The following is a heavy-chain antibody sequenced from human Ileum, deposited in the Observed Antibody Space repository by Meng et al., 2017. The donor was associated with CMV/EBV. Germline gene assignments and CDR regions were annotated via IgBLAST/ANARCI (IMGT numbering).Heavy chain of an antibody. CDR2: INLNSGVI. CDR1: GNIFTGYH. Sequence: QVQVVQFGNELKQPGASVKVSCKASGNIFTGYHVHWVRQAPGQGLEWVGCINLNSGVIDFAQKFQGRITLTRDTSITTAYMELTRLIYDDTAVYYCARENWVYDYWGQGTLVTVSS. V-gene: IGHV1-2*02. D-gene: IGHD7-27*01. J-gene: IGHJ4*02. CDR3: ARENWVYDY.